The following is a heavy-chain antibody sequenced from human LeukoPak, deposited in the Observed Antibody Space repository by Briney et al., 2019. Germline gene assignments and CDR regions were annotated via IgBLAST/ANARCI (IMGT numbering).Heavy chain of an antibody. D-gene: IGHD3-22*01. CDR2: IWYDGSNK. CDR3: ARDSSTKDYYDSSGYDPYFDY. V-gene: IGHV3-33*01. CDR1: GFTFSSYG. Sequence: GGSPRLSCAASGFTFSSYGMHWVRQAPGKGLEWVAVIWYDGSNKYYADSVKGRFTISRDNSKNTLYLQMNSLRAEDTAVYYCARDSSTKDYYDSSGYDPYFDYWGQGTLVTVSS. J-gene: IGHJ4*02.